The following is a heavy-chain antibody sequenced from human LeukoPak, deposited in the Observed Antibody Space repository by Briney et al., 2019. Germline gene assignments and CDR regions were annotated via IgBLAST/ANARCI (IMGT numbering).Heavy chain of an antibody. CDR3: ASREAYSSGWPYYFDY. CDR2: ISGSGGST. J-gene: IGHJ4*02. CDR1: GFTFSSYA. D-gene: IGHD6-19*01. Sequence: QPGGSLRLSCAASGFTFSSYAMSWVRQAPGKGLEWVSAISGSGGSTYYADSVKGRFTISRDNSKNTPYLQMNSLRAEDTAVYYCASREAYSSGWPYYFDYWGQGTLVTVSS. V-gene: IGHV3-23*01.